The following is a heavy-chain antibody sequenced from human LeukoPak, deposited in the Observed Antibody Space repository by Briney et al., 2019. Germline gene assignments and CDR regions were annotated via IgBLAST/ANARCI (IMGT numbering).Heavy chain of an antibody. D-gene: IGHD1-14*01. V-gene: IGHV3-21*01. CDR3: ARNLGTLATGGVALDI. J-gene: IGHJ3*02. CDR2: ISSSSSYI. Sequence: GGSLRLSCAASGFTFSSYSMNWVRQAPGKGLEWVSSISSSSSYIYYADSVKGRFTISRDDSKNTVSLQMNSLRAEDTAVYYCARNLGTLATGGVALDIWGQGTMITVAS. CDR1: GFTFSSYS.